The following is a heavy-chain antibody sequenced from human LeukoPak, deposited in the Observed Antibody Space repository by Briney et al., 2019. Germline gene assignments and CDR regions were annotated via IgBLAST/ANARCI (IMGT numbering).Heavy chain of an antibody. Sequence: GGSLRLSCAASGFTFDDYAMHWVRQAPGKGLEWVSGISWNSGSIGYADSVKGRFTISRDNAKNSLYLQMNSLRAEDTALYYCAKDSGSYGRALDYWGQGTLVTVSS. CDR3: AKDSGSYGRALDY. CDR2: ISWNSGSI. D-gene: IGHD1-26*01. CDR1: GFTFDDYA. J-gene: IGHJ4*02. V-gene: IGHV3-9*01.